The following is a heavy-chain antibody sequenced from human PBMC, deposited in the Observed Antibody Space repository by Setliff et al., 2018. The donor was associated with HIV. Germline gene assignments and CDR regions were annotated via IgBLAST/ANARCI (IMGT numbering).Heavy chain of an antibody. V-gene: IGHV3-21*01. CDR2: ISGSALFI. Sequence: GGSLRLSCAASGLFLTNYTIHWIRQTPGGGLEWVSSISGSALFIYYANSVEGRFTVSRNNAQNSVYLQLSSLRAEDTAIYYCARGFYDSRSGDNYHMDVWGKGTTVTVS. D-gene: IGHD3-3*01. CDR3: ARGFYDSRSGDNYHMDV. CDR1: GLFLTNYT. J-gene: IGHJ6*03.